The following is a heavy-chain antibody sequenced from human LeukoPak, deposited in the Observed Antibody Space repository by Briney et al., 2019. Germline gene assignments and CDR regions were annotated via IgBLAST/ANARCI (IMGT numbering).Heavy chain of an antibody. CDR3: ARARIAVSYFDY. D-gene: IGHD6-6*01. CDR1: GGSISSSNW. CDR2: IYHSGST. Sequence: SGTLSLTCAVSGGSISSSNWWSWVRQPPGKGLEWIGEIYHSGSTNYNPSLKSRVTISVDTSNNQFSLKMRSVTATDTAVYYCARARIAVSYFDYWGQGALVTVSS. V-gene: IGHV4-4*02. J-gene: IGHJ4*02.